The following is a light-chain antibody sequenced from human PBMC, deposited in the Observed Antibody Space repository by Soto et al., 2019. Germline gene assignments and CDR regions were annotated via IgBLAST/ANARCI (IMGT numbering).Light chain of an antibody. Sequence: NFMLXQPHSVSESPGKTLSISCTRSSGSIANNYVQWYQQRPGSAPTTVIYENNQRLSGVPDRFSGSTDGSSNSASLTISGLQTEDEADYYCQSYDSDFVVFGGGTKLTVL. V-gene: IGLV6-57*04. CDR3: QSYDSDFVV. CDR2: ENN. CDR1: SGSIANNY. J-gene: IGLJ2*01.